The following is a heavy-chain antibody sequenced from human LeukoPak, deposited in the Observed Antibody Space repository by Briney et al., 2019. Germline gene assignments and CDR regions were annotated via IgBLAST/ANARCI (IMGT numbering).Heavy chain of an antibody. J-gene: IGHJ4*02. CDR2: ISGSGGST. V-gene: IGHV3-23*01. Sequence: GGSLRLSCAASGFTFSSYSMNWVRQAPGKGLEWVSAISGSGGSTYYADSVKGRFTISRDNSKNTLYLQMNSLRAEDTAVYYCAKGAVKDTAMVTYYFDYWGQGTLVTVSS. CDR1: GFTFSSYS. D-gene: IGHD5-18*01. CDR3: AKGAVKDTAMVTYYFDY.